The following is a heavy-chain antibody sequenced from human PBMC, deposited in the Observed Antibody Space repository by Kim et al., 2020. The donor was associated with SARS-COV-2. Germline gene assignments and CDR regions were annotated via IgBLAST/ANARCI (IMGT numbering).Heavy chain of an antibody. CDR3: ASEVVTGNGGLEY. D-gene: IGHD2-21*02. V-gene: IGHV3-74*01. J-gene: IGHJ4*02. Sequence: GGSLRLSCAASGFTFSDYWMHWVRQTPGKGLVCVSCISIDGSATTYADSVKGRFTISRDNAKNMLFLQMKSLRDEDTAVYYCASEVVTGNGGLEYWGQGTLVTVSS. CDR1: GFTFSDYW. CDR2: ISIDGSAT.